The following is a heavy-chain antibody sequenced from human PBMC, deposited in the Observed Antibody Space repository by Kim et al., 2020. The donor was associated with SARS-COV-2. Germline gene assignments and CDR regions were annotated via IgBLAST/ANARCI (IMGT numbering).Heavy chain of an antibody. D-gene: IGHD4-17*01. CDR2: FDPEDGET. CDR1: GYTLTELS. CDR3: ATDRPRFHDYGDYNRGGGRTQGYYFDY. Sequence: ASVKVSCKVSGYTLTELSMHWVRQAPGKGLEWMGGFDPEDGETIYAQKFQGRVTMTEDTSTDTAYMELSSLRSEDTAVYYCATDRPRFHDYGDYNRGGGRTQGYYFDYWGQGTLVTVSS. V-gene: IGHV1-24*01. J-gene: IGHJ4*02.